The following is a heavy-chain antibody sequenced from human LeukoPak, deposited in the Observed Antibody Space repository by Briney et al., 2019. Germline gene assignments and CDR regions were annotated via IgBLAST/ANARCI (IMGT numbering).Heavy chain of an antibody. Sequence: ASVKVSCKVSGYTLTELSMHWVRQAPGKGLEWMGGFDPEDGETIYAQKLQGRVTMTTDTSTSTAYMELRSLRSDDTAVYYCARFEWELPNYWGQGTLVTVSS. V-gene: IGHV1-24*01. D-gene: IGHD1-26*01. CDR1: GYTLTELS. CDR3: ARFEWELPNY. J-gene: IGHJ4*02. CDR2: FDPEDGET.